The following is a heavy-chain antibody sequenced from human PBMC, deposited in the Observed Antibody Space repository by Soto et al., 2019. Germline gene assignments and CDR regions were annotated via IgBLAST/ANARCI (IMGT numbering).Heavy chain of an antibody. J-gene: IGHJ4*02. V-gene: IGHV3-66*01. Sequence: EVQLVESGGGLVQPGGSLRLSCATSGFSVSSNYMSWVRQAPGKGLEWVSIIYSGGNKLYADSVKGRFTISRDSSKSTVDLQMNSLRVEDTAVYYCARASTVTTNFDYWGQGTLVTVSS. CDR1: GFSVSSNY. D-gene: IGHD4-4*01. CDR2: IYSGGNK. CDR3: ARASTVTTNFDY.